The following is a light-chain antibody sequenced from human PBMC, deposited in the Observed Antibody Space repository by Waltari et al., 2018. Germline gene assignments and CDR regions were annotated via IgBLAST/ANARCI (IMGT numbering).Light chain of an antibody. CDR3: QQRNSYPYS. Sequence: LTQSPSSLSASVGDRVTITCRASQGISSYLAWYQQKPGKAPKLLIYKASSLQSGVPSRFSGSGSGTEFTLTISSLQPEDFAVYYCQQRNSYPYSFGQGTKVEIK. J-gene: IGKJ2*03. CDR1: QGISSY. V-gene: IGKV1-13*02. CDR2: KAS.